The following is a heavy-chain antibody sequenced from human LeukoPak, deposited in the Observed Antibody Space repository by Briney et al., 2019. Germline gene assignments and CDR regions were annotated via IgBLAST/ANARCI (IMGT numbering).Heavy chain of an antibody. CDR3: ARVNRNYVSVRFVFDY. CDR1: GYTFTSYG. V-gene: IGHV1-18*01. D-gene: IGHD1-7*01. J-gene: IGHJ4*02. CDR2: ISAYNGNT. Sequence: ASVKVSCKASGYTFTSYGISWVRQAPGQGLEWMGWISAYNGNTNYAQKLQGRVTMTTDTSTSTAYMELRSLRSDDTAVYYCARVNRNYVSVRFVFDYWGQGTLVTVSS.